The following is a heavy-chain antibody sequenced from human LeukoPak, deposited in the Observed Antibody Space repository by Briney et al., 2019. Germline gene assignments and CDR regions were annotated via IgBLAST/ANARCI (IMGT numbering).Heavy chain of an antibody. V-gene: IGHV3-21*01. CDR2: ISSSSSYI. CDR1: GFTFSSYS. J-gene: IGHJ6*02. CDR3: ARERGYCSSTSCYYYYGMDV. Sequence: GGSLRLSCAASGFTFSSYSMNWVRQAPGKGLEWVSSISSSSSYIYYADSVKGRFTISRGNAKNSLYLQMNSLRAEDTAVYYCARERGYCSSTSCYYYYGMDVWGQGATVTVSS. D-gene: IGHD2-2*01.